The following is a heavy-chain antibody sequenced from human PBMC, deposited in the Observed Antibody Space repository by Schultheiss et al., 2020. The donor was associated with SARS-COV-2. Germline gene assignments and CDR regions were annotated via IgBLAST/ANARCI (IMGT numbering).Heavy chain of an antibody. CDR3: ARALGYGLYYFDY. CDR2: ISSSSSYI. CDR1: GFTFSSYS. Sequence: GGSLRLSCAASGFTFSSYSMNWVRQAPGKGLEWVSSISSSSSYIYYADSVKGRFTISRDNAKNSLYLQMNSLRAEDTAVYYCARALGYGLYYFDYWGQGTLVTVSS. D-gene: IGHD1-1*01. J-gene: IGHJ4*02. V-gene: IGHV3-21*01.